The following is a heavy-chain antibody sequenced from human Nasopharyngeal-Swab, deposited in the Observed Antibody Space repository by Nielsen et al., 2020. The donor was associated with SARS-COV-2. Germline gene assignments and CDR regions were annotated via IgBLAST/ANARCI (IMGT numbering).Heavy chain of an antibody. V-gene: IGHV1-69*13. CDR1: GYTFTSYY. CDR3: ARVVHYYDSSGLLGALDY. CDR2: IIPIFGTA. Sequence: SVKVSCKASGYTFTSYYMHWVRQAPGQGLEWMGGIIPIFGTANYAQKFQGRVTITADESTSTAYMELSSLRSEDTAVYYCARVVHYYDSSGLLGALDYWGQGTLVTVSS. D-gene: IGHD3-22*01. J-gene: IGHJ4*02.